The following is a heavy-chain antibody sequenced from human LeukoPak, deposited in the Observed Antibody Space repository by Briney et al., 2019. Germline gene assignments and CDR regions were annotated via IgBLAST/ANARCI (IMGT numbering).Heavy chain of an antibody. V-gene: IGHV4-39*01. D-gene: IGHD3-10*01. CDR3: VRRYYVSGRIDP. J-gene: IGHJ5*02. CDR2: FYYNGVT. CDR1: LGSLSGSDYL. Sequence: LGGLSDTRTVSLGSLSGSDYLRAWVRLPPGGGLEWIIDFYYNGVTSYDPSLKSPVTISVDTSKNQFSLTLTSATAADTAVYHWVRRYYVSGRIDPWGQGTLVTVSP.